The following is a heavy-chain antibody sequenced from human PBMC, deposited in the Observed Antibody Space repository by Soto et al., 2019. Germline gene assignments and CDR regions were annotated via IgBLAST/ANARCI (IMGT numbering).Heavy chain of an antibody. CDR2: IKQDGSEK. Sequence: EVQLVESGGGLVQPGGSLRLSCAASGFTFSDYWMNWVRQAPGKGLEWVANIKQDGSEKYYVDSVKGRFTISRDNAKKLLYLQMNSVKTEDTAVYYCARRPKGPGYSYSWGDAFDIWGQGTMVTVSS. CDR1: GFTFSDYW. V-gene: IGHV3-7*02. CDR3: ARRPKGPGYSYSWGDAFDI. J-gene: IGHJ3*02. D-gene: IGHD6-13*01.